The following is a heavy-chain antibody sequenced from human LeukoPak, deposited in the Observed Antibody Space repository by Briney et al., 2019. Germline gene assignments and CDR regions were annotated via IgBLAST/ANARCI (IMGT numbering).Heavy chain of an antibody. CDR2: INSDGSST. D-gene: IGHD1-26*01. V-gene: IGHV3-74*01. CDR3: ARVRSGSSAGNYGMDV. J-gene: IGHJ6*02. CDR1: GFNFASHW. Sequence: PGGSLRLSCAASGFNFASHWMHWVRQTPGKGLVWVSRINSDGSSTTYADSVKGRFTISRDNAKNTLYVQMNSLRAEDTAVYYCARVRSGSSAGNYGMDVWGQGATVTVSS.